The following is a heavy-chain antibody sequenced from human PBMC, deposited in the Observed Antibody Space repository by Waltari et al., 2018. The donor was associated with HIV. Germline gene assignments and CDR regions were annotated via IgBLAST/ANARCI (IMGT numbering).Heavy chain of an antibody. CDR3: VRERNTVTTTSYYFDF. J-gene: IGHJ4*02. D-gene: IGHD4-17*01. CDR2: ITDYATT. V-gene: IGHV3-66*01. Sequence: EVQLVESGGGLVQPGESLRLSCSASGFTVRTNYVGWGRQAPGKGLEWVSLITDYATTFYADSVKGRFSISRDTSMNTVHLQMNSLRAEDTALYYCVRERNTVTTTSYYFDFWGQGTLVTVSS. CDR1: GFTVRTNY.